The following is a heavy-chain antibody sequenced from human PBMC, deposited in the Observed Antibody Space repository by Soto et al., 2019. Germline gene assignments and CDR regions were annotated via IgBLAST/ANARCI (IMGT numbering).Heavy chain of an antibody. Sequence: GASVKVSCTASGYTFTSCGISWVRQAPGQGLEWMGWISAYNGNTNYAQKLQGRVTMTTDTSTSTAYMELRSLRSDGTAVYYCAREIPTVGSSSLYVVSFYYYGVDVWGQGPTVPVSS. CDR2: ISAYNGNT. J-gene: IGHJ6*02. CDR1: GYTFTSCG. D-gene: IGHD6-13*01. CDR3: AREIPTVGSSSLYVVSFYYYGVDV. V-gene: IGHV1-18*01.